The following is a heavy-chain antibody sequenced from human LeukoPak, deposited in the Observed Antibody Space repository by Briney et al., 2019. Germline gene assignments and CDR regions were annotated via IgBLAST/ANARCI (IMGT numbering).Heavy chain of an antibody. CDR2: IYYSGST. CDR3: ARDIGDSYSSSWFAFDI. J-gene: IGHJ3*02. Sequence: SETLSLTCTVSGGSISSYYWSWIRQSPGKGLEWIGYIYYSGSTKYNPSLKSRVTISIDTSKNQFSLKLSSVTAADTAVYSCARDIGDSYSSSWFAFDIWGQGTMVTVSS. CDR1: GGSISSYY. D-gene: IGHD6-13*01. V-gene: IGHV4-59*01.